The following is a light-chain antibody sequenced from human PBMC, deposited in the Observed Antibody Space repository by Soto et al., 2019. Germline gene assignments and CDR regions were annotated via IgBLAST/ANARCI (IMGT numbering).Light chain of an antibody. CDR2: RAS. CDR1: QSVSTN. Sequence: EIVMTQSPGTLSVSPGESATLSCRADQSVSTNLAWYQQTPGQPPRLLMYRASTRATGVPARFSGSGSGKDFPLTINSLQSEEFSVYFCQHYNNWPRTFGQGTKVEIK. CDR3: QHYNNWPRT. J-gene: IGKJ1*01. V-gene: IGKV3-15*01.